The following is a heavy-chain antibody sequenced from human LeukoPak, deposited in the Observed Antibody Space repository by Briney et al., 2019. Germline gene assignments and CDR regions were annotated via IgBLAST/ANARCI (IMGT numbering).Heavy chain of an antibody. V-gene: IGHV3-20*01. D-gene: IGHD6-6*01. J-gene: IGHJ4*02. CDR1: GFTFDDYG. Sequence: GGSLRLSCAASGFTFDDYGMGWVRQAPGKGLEWVSGINWNGGSTGYADSVKGRFTISRDNAKNSLYLQMNSLRAEDTALYHCARATKYSSSSPADYWGQGTLVTVSS. CDR2: INWNGGST. CDR3: ARATKYSSSSPADY.